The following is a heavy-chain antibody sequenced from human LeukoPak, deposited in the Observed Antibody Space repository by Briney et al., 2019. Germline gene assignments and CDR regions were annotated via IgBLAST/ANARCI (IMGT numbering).Heavy chain of an antibody. CDR1: GGSISSYY. V-gene: IGHV4-4*09. CDR2: IYTSGST. Sequence: SETLSLTYTVSGGSISSYYWSWIRQPPGKGLEWIGYIYTSGSTNYNPSLKSRVTISVDTSKNQFSLKLSPVTAADTAVYYCARLRRPANYYYYMDVWGKGTTVTVSS. CDR3: ARLRRPANYYYYMDV. J-gene: IGHJ6*03.